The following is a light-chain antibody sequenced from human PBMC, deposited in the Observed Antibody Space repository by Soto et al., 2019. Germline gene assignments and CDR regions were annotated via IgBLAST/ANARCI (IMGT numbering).Light chain of an antibody. J-gene: IGKJ1*01. Sequence: ESQRAESGSSVAVGGGDRVTNTCRASQGISSWLAWYQQKPGKAPKLLIYAASSLQSGVPSRFSGCGYGTAFALTLRTLHPDDFAPSICEQYHSYSWRYSQGTKVDIK. V-gene: IGKV1D-16*01. CDR3: EQYHSYSWR. CDR1: QGISSW. CDR2: AAS.